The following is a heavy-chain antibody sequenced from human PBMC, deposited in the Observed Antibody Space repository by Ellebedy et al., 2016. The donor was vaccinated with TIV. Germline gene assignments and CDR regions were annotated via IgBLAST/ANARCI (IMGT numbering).Heavy chain of an antibody. CDR2: IKYDGSEK. CDR3: ARWYDDSWTGYYT. Sequence: GESLKISCAASGFTFSSYWMSWARQAPGKGLEWVANIKYDGSEKYYVDSVKGRFTISRDNAKKSLYLQMDSLRAEDTAVYYCARWYDDSWTGYYTWGQGTLVTVSS. V-gene: IGHV3-7*02. J-gene: IGHJ5*02. CDR1: GFTFSSYW. D-gene: IGHD3-3*01.